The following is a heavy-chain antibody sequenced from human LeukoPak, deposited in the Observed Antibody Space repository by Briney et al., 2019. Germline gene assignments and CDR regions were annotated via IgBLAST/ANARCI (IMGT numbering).Heavy chain of an antibody. Sequence: PSETLSLTCIVSGDSISSRNDYWGWIRQPPGKGLEWIGSMYFRGTTYYNPSLESRVTISVDASKNQFSLNLSSVTAADTAVYYCARTANWSYAFDPWGQGTLVTVSS. CDR2: MYFRGTT. D-gene: IGHD1-1*01. J-gene: IGHJ5*02. CDR3: ARTANWSYAFDP. CDR1: GDSISSRNDY. V-gene: IGHV4-39*07.